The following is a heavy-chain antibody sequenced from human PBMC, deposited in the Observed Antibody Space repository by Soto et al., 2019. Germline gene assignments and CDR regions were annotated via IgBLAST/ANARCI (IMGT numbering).Heavy chain of an antibody. CDR3: ARDYDFWSGYSPPDY. Sequence: GGAVGLSSSAPGPPFSMYTTHGGRRAPGKGLEWVAVIWYDGSNKYYADSVKGRFTISRDNSKNTLYLQMNSLRAEDTAVYYCARDYDFWSGYSPPDYWGQGTLVTVSS. CDR2: IWYDGSNK. J-gene: IGHJ4*02. V-gene: IGHV3-33*01. D-gene: IGHD3-3*01. CDR1: GPPFSMYT.